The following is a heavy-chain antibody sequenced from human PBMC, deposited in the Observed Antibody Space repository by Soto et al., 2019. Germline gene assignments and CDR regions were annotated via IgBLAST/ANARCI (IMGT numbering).Heavy chain of an antibody. J-gene: IGHJ4*02. CDR2: IHYSVST. Sequence: SETLSLTCTVSGGSISGSYWSWIRQTPRKVLEWVGYIHYSVSTNYNPSLKSRVTMSVDSAKNQFSLQLSSVTAADTAGYFCTKYRRTDAEGYSFDYWGQGALVTVSS. D-gene: IGHD2-15*01. CDR3: TKYRRTDAEGYSFDY. V-gene: IGHV4-59*01. CDR1: GGSISGSY.